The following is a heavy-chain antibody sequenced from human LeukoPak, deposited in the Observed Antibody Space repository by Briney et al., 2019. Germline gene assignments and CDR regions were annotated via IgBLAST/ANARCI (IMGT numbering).Heavy chain of an antibody. CDR3: ARDKIEGPTNFDR. CDR2: VNGNGDTT. Sequence: QTGGSLRLSCSASGFIFTTYTMYWVRQAPEKGLESVSVVNGNGDTTYYTDSVKGRFTISRDNSKNTLYLQMSSLRAKDTAVYYCARDKIEGPTNFDRWGQGTLVTVSS. D-gene: IGHD2-2*01. CDR1: GFIFTTYT. J-gene: IGHJ4*02. V-gene: IGHV3-64D*06.